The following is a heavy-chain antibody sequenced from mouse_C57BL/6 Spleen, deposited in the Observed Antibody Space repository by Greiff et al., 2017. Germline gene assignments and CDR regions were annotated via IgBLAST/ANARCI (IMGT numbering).Heavy chain of an antibody. CDR3: ARSGYGNYPFDY. Sequence: QVQLQQSGAELARPGASVKLSCKASGYTFTSYGISWVKQRTGQGLEWIGEIDPRSGNTYYNEKFKGKATLTADKSSSPAYMELRSLTSEDSAVYFCARSGYGNYPFDYWGQGTTLTVSS. CDR2: IDPRSGNT. J-gene: IGHJ2*01. D-gene: IGHD2-10*02. CDR1: GYTFTSYG. V-gene: IGHV1-81*01.